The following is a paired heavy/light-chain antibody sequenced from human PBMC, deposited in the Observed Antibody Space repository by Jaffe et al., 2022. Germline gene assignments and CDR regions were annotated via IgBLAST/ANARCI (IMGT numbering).Heavy chain of an antibody. V-gene: IGHV1-69*05. Sequence: QVQLVQSGAEVKKPGSSVKVSCKASGGTFSSYAISWVRQAPGQGLEWMGGIIPIFGTANYAQKFQGRVTITTDESTSTAYMELSSLRSEDTAVYYCARGRIDPYYYYYYMDVWGKGTTVTVSS. CDR3: ARGRIDPYYYYYYMDV. J-gene: IGHJ6*03. CDR2: IIPIFGTA. CDR1: GGTFSSYA.
Light chain of an antibody. Sequence: DIQMTQSPSSLSASVGDRVTITCQASQDISNYLNWYQQKPGKAPKLLIYDASNLETGVPSRFSGSGSGTDFTFTISSLQPEDIATYYCQQYDNLPLGITFGPGTKVDIK. J-gene: IGKJ3*01. CDR3: QQYDNLPLGIT. CDR2: DAS. CDR1: QDISNY. V-gene: IGKV1-33*01.